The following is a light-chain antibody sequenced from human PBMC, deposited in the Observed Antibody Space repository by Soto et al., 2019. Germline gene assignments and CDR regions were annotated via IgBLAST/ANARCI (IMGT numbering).Light chain of an antibody. CDR1: QSVRSGH. V-gene: IGKV3-20*01. CDR3: QQYNKWPRT. CDR2: DAS. J-gene: IGKJ1*01. Sequence: ESVLTQSPGTLSLSPGDRATLSCRASQSVRSGHLAWYQQKPGQAPRLVIYDASTRATGIPDRFSGGGSGTDFTLTISRVEPEDFAVYYCQQYNKWPRTFGQGTKVEIK.